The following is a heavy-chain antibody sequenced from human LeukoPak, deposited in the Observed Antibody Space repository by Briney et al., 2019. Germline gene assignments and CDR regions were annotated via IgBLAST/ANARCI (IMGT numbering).Heavy chain of an antibody. J-gene: IGHJ4*02. CDR1: GGSISSSSYY. CDR3: ARLGRDGYKVPDY. CDR2: IYYSGST. Sequence: SETLSLTCTVSGGSISSSSYYWGWIRQPPGKGLEWIGSIYYSGSTYYNPSLKSRVTISVDTSKNQFSLKLSSVTAADTAVYYCARLGRDGYKVPDYWGQGTLVTVFS. V-gene: IGHV4-39*01. D-gene: IGHD5-24*01.